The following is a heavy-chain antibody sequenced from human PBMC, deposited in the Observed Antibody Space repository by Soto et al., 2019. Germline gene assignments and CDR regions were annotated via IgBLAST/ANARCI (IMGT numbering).Heavy chain of an antibody. D-gene: IGHD3-22*01. CDR2: ISYDGSNK. V-gene: IGHV3-30*18. CDR3: AKRRYDSSGYYPNYYYYGMDV. Sequence: PGGSLRLSCAASGFTFSSYGMHWVRQAPGKGLEWVAVISYDGSNKYYADSVKGRFTISRDNSENTLYLQMNSLRAEDTAVYYCAKRRYDSSGYYPNYYYYGMDVWGQGTTVTVSS. J-gene: IGHJ6*02. CDR1: GFTFSSYG.